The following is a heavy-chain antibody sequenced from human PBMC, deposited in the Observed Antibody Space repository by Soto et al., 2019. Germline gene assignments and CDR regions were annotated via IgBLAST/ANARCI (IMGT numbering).Heavy chain of an antibody. Sequence: TGGSLRLSCAASGFTFSSYSMNWVRQAPGKGLEWVSYISSSSSTIYYADSVKGRFTISRDNAKNSLYLQMNSLRAEDTAVYYCARDRVLAAAGTKGDYWGQGTLVTVSS. V-gene: IGHV3-48*01. D-gene: IGHD6-13*01. J-gene: IGHJ4*02. CDR3: ARDRVLAAAGTKGDY. CDR1: GFTFSSYS. CDR2: ISSSSSTI.